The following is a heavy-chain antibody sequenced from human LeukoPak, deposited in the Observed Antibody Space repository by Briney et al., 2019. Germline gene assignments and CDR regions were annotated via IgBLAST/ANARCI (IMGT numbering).Heavy chain of an antibody. V-gene: IGHV1-8*01. J-gene: IGHJ5*02. D-gene: IGHD3-10*01. CDR2: MNPNSGNT. CDR1: GDTFTSYD. CDR3: ARGRSARFAQRGNWFDP. Sequence: ASVKVSCKASGDTFTSYDINRVRQATGQGLEWMGWMNPNSGNTGYAQKFQGRVTMTRNTSISTAYMELSSLRSEDTAVYYCARGRSARFAQRGNWFDPWGEGTLVTVSS.